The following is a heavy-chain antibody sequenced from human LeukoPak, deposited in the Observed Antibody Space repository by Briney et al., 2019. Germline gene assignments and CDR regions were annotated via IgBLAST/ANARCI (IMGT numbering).Heavy chain of an antibody. Sequence: ASVTVSCKASGYTFTSYDINWVRQAPGQGLEWMGWMNPNSGNTGYAQKFQGRVTMTRNTSISTAYMELSSLRSEDTAVYYCARVGGAFDWLDYWGQGTLVTVSS. CDR3: ARVGGAFDWLDY. J-gene: IGHJ4*02. CDR1: GYTFTSYD. CDR2: MNPNSGNT. V-gene: IGHV1-8*01. D-gene: IGHD3-9*01.